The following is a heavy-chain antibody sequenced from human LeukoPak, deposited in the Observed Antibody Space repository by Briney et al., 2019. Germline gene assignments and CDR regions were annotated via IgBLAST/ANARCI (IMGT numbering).Heavy chain of an antibody. D-gene: IGHD1-7*01. CDR1: GFTFGDYS. Sequence: PGRSLRLSCTASGFTFGDYSVNWVRQAPGKGLEWVALLYGGTIEYGASVKGRFSISRDDSKTIAYLQMNNLKTEGTGVYYCARGLRAVGTTLDYWGQGTLVTVSS. J-gene: IGHJ4*02. V-gene: IGHV3-49*04. CDR3: ARGLRAVGTTLDY. CDR2: LYGGTI.